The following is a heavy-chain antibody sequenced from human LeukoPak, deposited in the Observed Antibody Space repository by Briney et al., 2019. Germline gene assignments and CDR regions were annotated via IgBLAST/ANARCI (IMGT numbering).Heavy chain of an antibody. D-gene: IGHD6-19*01. V-gene: IGHV4-61*08. CDR1: GGSIRTGGYY. Sequence: PSETLSLTCTVSGGSIRTGGYYWSWIRQPPGKGLEWIGYIYYSGSTNYNPSLKSRVTISVDTSKNQFSLKLSSVTAADTAVYYCARRQYSSAWDLFDYWGQGTLVTVSS. CDR3: ARRQYSSAWDLFDY. CDR2: IYYSGST. J-gene: IGHJ4*02.